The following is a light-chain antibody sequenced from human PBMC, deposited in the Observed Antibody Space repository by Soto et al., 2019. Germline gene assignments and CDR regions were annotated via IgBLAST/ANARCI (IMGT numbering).Light chain of an antibody. V-gene: IGKV3-15*01. J-gene: IGKJ4*01. CDR1: QSVSSN. CDR3: QQYNNWPLT. Sequence: EIVMTQSPATLSVSPGERATLSCRASQSVSSNLAWYQQKPGQAPRILIYGASTRATGLPARFSGSGSGTEFTLTISSLQSEDFAVYYCQQYNNWPLTFGGGTKVEIK. CDR2: GAS.